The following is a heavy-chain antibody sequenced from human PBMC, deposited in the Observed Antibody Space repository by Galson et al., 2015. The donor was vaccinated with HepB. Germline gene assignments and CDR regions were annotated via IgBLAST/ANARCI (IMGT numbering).Heavy chain of an antibody. J-gene: IGHJ6*02. D-gene: IGHD4-17*01. V-gene: IGHV3-30*04. CDR1: GFTFSSYA. CDR2: ISYDGSNK. Sequence: SLRLSCAASGFTFSSYAMHWVRQAPGKGLEWVAVISYDGSNKYYADSVKGRFTISRDNSKNTLYLQMNSLRAEDTAVYYCPREYGDYVYYYYYYGMDVWGQGTTVTVSS. CDR3: PREYGDYVYYYYYYGMDV.